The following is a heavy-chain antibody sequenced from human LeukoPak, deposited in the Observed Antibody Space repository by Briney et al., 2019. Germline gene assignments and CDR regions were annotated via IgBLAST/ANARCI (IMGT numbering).Heavy chain of an antibody. CDR2: IYYSGST. D-gene: IGHD3-22*01. CDR3: ARLIIRYYYDSSGYYRLYYFDY. V-gene: IGHV4-59*01. CDR1: GDSFSYFY. J-gene: IGHJ4*02. Sequence: SETLSLTCTASGDSFSYFYWSWIRQPPGKGLEWIGYIYYSGSTNYNPSLKSRVTISVDTSKNQFSLKLSSVTAADTAVYYCARLIIRYYYDSSGYYRLYYFDYWGQGTLVTVSS.